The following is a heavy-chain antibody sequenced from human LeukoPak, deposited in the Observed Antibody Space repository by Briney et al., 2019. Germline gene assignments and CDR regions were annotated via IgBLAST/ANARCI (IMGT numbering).Heavy chain of an antibody. J-gene: IGHJ4*02. CDR1: GYTFTSYY. CDR2: INPSGGST. V-gene: IGHV1-46*01. CDR3: AKASAMIVVVCKHFDY. D-gene: IGHD3-22*01. Sequence: ASVKVSRKASGYTFTSYYMHWVRQAPGQGLEWMGIINPSGGSTSYAQKFQGRVTMTRDTSTSTVYMELSSLRSEDTAVYYCAKASAMIVVVCKHFDYWGQGTLVTVSS.